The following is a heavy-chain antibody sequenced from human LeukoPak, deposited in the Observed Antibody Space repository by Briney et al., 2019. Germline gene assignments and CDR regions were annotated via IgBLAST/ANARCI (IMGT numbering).Heavy chain of an antibody. Sequence: ASVKVSCKASGYTFTSYVISWVRQAPGQGLEGMGWISAYNGNTNYAQKLQGRVTMTTDTSPSTAYMELRSLRSDDTAVYYCARVPPVGQQLVTDYWGQGTLVTVSS. J-gene: IGHJ4*02. CDR2: ISAYNGNT. CDR1: GYTFTSYV. CDR3: ARVPPVGQQLVTDY. D-gene: IGHD6-13*01. V-gene: IGHV1-18*04.